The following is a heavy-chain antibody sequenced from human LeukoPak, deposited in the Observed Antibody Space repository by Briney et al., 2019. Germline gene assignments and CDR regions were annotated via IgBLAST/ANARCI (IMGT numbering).Heavy chain of an antibody. J-gene: IGHJ4*02. CDR3: ARSYYDSKEEFDY. D-gene: IGHD3-22*01. Sequence: SETLSLTCAVYGGSFSGYYWSWIRQPPGKGLEWIGEINHSGSTNYNPSLKSQVTISVDTSKNQFSLKLSSVTAADTAVYYCARSYYDSKEEFDYWGQGTLVTVSS. CDR2: INHSGST. CDR1: GGSFSGYY. V-gene: IGHV4-34*01.